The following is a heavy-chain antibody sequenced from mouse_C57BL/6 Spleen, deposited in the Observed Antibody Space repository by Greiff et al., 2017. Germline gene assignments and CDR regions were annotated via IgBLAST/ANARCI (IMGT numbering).Heavy chain of an antibody. D-gene: IGHD3-3*01. J-gene: IGHJ3*01. CDR3: ARDHGHFAY. Sequence: DVQLVESGGGLVKPGGSLKLSCAASGFTFSSYAMSWVRQTPEKRLEWVATISDGGSYTYYPDNVKGRFTISRNNAKNNLYLQMSHLKSEDTAMYYCARDHGHFAYWGQGTLVTVSA. CDR2: ISDGGSYT. CDR1: GFTFSSYA. V-gene: IGHV5-4*01.